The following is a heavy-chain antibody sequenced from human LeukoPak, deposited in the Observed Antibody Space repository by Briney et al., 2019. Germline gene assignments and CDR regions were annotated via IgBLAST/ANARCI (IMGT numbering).Heavy chain of an antibody. V-gene: IGHV1-69*05. J-gene: IGHJ4*02. CDR2: IIPIFGTA. CDR3: ARSIAAAGIGY. CDR1: GGTFSSYA. Sequence: ASVKVSCKASGGTFSSYAISWVRQAPGQGLEWMGGIIPIFGTANYAQKFQGRVTITTDESTSTAYMELSSLRSEDTAGYYCARSIAAAGIGYWGQGTLVTVSS. D-gene: IGHD6-13*01.